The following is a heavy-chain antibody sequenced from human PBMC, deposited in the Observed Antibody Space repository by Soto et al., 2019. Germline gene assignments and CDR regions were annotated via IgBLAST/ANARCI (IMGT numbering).Heavy chain of an antibody. CDR2: INHSGST. Sequence: SETLSLTCAVYGGSFSGYYWSWIRQPPGKGLEWIGEINHSGSTNYNPSLESRVTISVDTSKNQFSLKLSSVTAADTAVYYCARASDFWSGYPHQRGYSYGRPRGWFDPWGQGTLVTVSS. CDR1: GGSFSGYY. CDR3: ARASDFWSGYPHQRGYSYGRPRGWFDP. D-gene: IGHD3-3*01. J-gene: IGHJ5*02. V-gene: IGHV4-34*01.